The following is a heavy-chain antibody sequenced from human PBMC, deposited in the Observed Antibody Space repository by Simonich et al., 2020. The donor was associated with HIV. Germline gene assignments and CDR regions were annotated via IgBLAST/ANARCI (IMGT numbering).Heavy chain of an antibody. CDR3: ARRDRELILYFDY. D-gene: IGHD3-3*01. CDR2: INHSRIN. V-gene: IGHV4-34*01. CDR1: GGSFSGYY. J-gene: IGHJ4*02. Sequence: HVQLQQWGAGLLKPSETLSLTCAVYGGSFSGYYWSWSRQPPGKGLEWIGDINHSRINNYKSSLNSRATISVDKSKNQFSLKLSSVTAAETAIYYCARRDRELILYFDYWGQGNLVTVSS.